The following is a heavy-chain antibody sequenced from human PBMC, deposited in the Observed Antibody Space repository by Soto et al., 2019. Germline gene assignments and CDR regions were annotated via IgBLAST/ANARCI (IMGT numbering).Heavy chain of an antibody. J-gene: IGHJ5*02. CDR3: ARVPDR. D-gene: IGHD2-2*01. CDR2: IYHSGST. V-gene: IGHV4-59*12. CDR1: GWSINTYY. Sequence: SATLSLTCTVSGWSINTYYWSWIRQPPGKGLEWIGYIYHSGSTYYNPSLKSRVTISVDRSKNQFSLKLSSVTAADTAVYYCARVPDRWGQGTLVTVSS.